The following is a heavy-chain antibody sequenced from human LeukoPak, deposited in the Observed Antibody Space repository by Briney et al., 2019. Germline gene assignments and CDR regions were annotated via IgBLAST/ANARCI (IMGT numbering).Heavy chain of an antibody. D-gene: IGHD2-21*02. Sequence: ASVTVSCTASGYTFTGYYVHWVRQAPGQGLEWMGRINPNSGDTNYAQKFQGRVTMTRDTSISTAYMELSRLRSDDTAVYYCARDYCGGDCFPDYWGQGTLVTVSS. CDR1: GYTFTGYY. CDR3: ARDYCGGDCFPDY. V-gene: IGHV1-2*06. CDR2: INPNSGDT. J-gene: IGHJ4*02.